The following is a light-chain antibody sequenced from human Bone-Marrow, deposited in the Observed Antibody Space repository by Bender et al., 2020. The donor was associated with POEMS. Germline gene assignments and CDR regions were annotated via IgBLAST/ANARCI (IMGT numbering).Light chain of an antibody. CDR3: AVWDDSLNGWV. J-gene: IGLJ3*02. CDR1: NSDVGTYNL. V-gene: IGLV2-14*02. CDR2: EVN. Sequence: QSALTQPASVSGSPGQSITFSCTGTNSDVGTYNLVSWYQQHPGKAPKLMIYEVNKRPSEVPDRFSGSRSGTSASLAISGLQSEDEADYYCAVWDDSLNGWVFGGGTKLTVL.